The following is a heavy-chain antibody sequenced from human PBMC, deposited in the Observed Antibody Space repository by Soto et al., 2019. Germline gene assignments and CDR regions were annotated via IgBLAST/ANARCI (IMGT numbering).Heavy chain of an antibody. D-gene: IGHD6-6*01. V-gene: IGHV1-18*01. CDR3: ARDREGIAARQHYYYGMDV. Sequence: QVQLVQSGAEVKQPGASVKVSCKASGYTFTSYGISWVRQAPGQGLEWMGWISAYNGNTNYAQKLQGRVTMTTDTSTSTAYMELRSLRSDDTAVYYCARDREGIAARQHYYYGMDVWGQGTTVTVSS. CDR2: ISAYNGNT. J-gene: IGHJ6*02. CDR1: GYTFTSYG.